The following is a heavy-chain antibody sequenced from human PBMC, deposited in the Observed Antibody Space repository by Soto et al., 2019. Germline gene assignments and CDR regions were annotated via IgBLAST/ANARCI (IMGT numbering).Heavy chain of an antibody. Sequence: ASVKVSCKASGYTFTSYDINWVRQATGQGLEWMGWMNPNSGNTGYAQKFQGRATMTRNTSISTAYMELSSLRSEDTTVYYCAIESGGGNQVKYSYYYRDVGGKGPRAT. V-gene: IGHV1-8*01. J-gene: IGHJ6*03. CDR1: GYTFTSYD. D-gene: IGHD6-25*01. CDR2: MNPNSGNT. CDR3: AIESGGGNQVKYSYYYRDV.